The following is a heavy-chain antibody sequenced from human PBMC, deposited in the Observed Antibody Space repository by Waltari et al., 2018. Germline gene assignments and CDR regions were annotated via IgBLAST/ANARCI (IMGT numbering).Heavy chain of an antibody. CDR1: GYTFNDYY. D-gene: IGHD3-3*01. J-gene: IGHJ3*01. CDR3: ARDLFPSFWSGYGIDF. V-gene: IGHV1-2*02. CDR2: INPNTGAT. Sequence: VQLVQSGADVKKPGASVRVSCTTSGYTFNDYYIYWVRQAPGKGLEWMGWINPNTGATNLAQKYQGRLSMTRDTSITTAYMELNGLTSDDTAVYYCARDLFPSFWSGYGIDFWGQGTLVTVSS.